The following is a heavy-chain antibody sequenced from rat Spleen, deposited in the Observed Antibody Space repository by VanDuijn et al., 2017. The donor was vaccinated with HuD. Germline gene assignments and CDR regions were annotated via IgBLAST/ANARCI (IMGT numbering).Heavy chain of an antibody. CDR2: ISTGGENT. J-gene: IGHJ4*01. CDR1: GTTFTNYD. CDR3: TRGYVMDA. Sequence: EVQLVESGGGLVQPGRSLKLSCAVSGTTFTNYDMAWVRQAPTKGLEWIASISTGGENTFYRDSVKGRFTISRDKAKNTQYLQMDSLRSEDTATYYCTRGYVMDAWGQGASVTVSS. V-gene: IGHV5S13*01.